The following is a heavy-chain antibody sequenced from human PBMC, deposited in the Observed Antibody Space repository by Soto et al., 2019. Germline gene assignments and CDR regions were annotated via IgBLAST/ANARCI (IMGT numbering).Heavy chain of an antibody. Sequence: GGSLRLSCAASGFTFSSYGMHWVRQAPGKGLEWVAVISYDGSNKYYADSVKGRFTISRDNSKNTLYLQMNSLRAEDTAVYYCARRAGDKGYCSSTSCQKGYYYYGMDVWGQGTTVTVSS. CDR3: ARRAGDKGYCSSTSCQKGYYYYGMDV. D-gene: IGHD2-2*01. CDR1: GFTFSSYG. CDR2: ISYDGSNK. V-gene: IGHV3-30*03. J-gene: IGHJ6*02.